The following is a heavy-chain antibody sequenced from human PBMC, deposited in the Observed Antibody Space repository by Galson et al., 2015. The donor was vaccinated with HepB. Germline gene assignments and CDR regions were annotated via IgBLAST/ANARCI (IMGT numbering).Heavy chain of an antibody. V-gene: IGHV3-74*01. CDR1: GFTFSSYW. CDR2: INSDGSYI. J-gene: IGHJ4*02. CDR3: ARTRGAAAGIFDN. Sequence: SLRLSCAASGFTFSSYWMHWVRQVPGKGLVWVSRINSDGSYITYADSVKGRFTTSRDNAQNTLYLQMNSPRAEDTALYYCARTRGAAAGIFDNWGQGSLVTVSS. D-gene: IGHD6-13*01.